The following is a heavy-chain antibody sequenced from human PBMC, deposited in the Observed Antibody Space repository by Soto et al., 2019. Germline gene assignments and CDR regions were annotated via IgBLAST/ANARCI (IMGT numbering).Heavy chain of an antibody. CDR2: ISNDGSNK. CDR1: GFSFSTYG. CDR3: AKGCGNYWAFDY. D-gene: IGHD1-26*01. Sequence: PGGSLRLSCAASGFSFSTYGMHWVRQAPGKGLEWVAFISNDGSNKYYADSVKGRFTISRDNYKNKLYLQMNSLRAEDTAVYYCAKGCGNYWAFDYWGQGTLVTVSS. J-gene: IGHJ4*02. V-gene: IGHV3-30*18.